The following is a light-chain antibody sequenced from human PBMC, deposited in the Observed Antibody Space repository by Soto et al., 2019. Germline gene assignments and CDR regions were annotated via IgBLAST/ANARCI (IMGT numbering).Light chain of an antibody. V-gene: IGKV3-15*01. J-gene: IGKJ1*01. Sequence: EIGMTQSPATLSVSPGERATLSCRASQSVSSNLAWYQQKPGQAPRLLIYGASTRATGIPDRFSGSGSGTDFILTITSLQSEDFGIYYCQQYYHWPRTFGQGTKVDIK. CDR1: QSVSSN. CDR3: QQYYHWPRT. CDR2: GAS.